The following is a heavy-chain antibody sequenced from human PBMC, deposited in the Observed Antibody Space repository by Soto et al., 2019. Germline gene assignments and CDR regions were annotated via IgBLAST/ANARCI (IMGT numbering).Heavy chain of an antibody. CDR2: IWYDGSNK. CDR1: GFTFSSYG. D-gene: IGHD6-19*01. J-gene: IGHJ4*02. Sequence: QTGGSLRLSCAASGFTFSSYGMHWVRQAPGKGLEWVAVIWYDGSNKYYADSVKGRFTISRDNSKNTLYLQMNSLRAEDTAVYYCAGSVAGHPDATFGYWGQGTLVTVSS. V-gene: IGHV3-33*01. CDR3: AGSVAGHPDATFGY.